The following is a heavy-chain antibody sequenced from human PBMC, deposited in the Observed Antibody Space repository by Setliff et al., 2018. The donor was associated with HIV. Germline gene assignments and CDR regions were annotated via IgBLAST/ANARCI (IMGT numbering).Heavy chain of an antibody. D-gene: IGHD2-2*01. V-gene: IGHV3-13*01. CDR1: GFAFSDYD. CDR2: IGTGGDT. J-gene: IGHJ4*02. CDR3: ASHFGYCSSTSCEGY. Sequence: GGSLRLSCATSGFAFSDYDFHWVRQVTGEGLEWVSAIGTGGDTYYADSVKGRFTISRDNAKDSVYLQMNTLRVEDTAVYYCASHFGYCSSTSCEGYWGQGALVTVSS.